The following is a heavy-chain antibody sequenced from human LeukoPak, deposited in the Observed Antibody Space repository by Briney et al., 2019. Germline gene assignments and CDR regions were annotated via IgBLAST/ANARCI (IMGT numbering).Heavy chain of an antibody. CDR1: GGSISGYF. Sequence: SETLSLTCTVSGGSISGYFWSWIRQPPGKGLEWIGYIYYSGSTNYNPSLKSRVTISVDTSKNQFSLKLSSVTAADTAVYYCARERITYYYDSSGYPKKSEFDYWGQGTLVTVSS. V-gene: IGHV4-59*12. CDR3: ARERITYYYDSSGYPKKSEFDY. D-gene: IGHD3-22*01. J-gene: IGHJ4*02. CDR2: IYYSGST.